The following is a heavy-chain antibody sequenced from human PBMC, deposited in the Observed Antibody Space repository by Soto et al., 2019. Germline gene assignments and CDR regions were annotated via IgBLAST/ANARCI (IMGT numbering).Heavy chain of an antibody. Sequence: QVQLVESGGDVVQPGTSLRLSCEASGFTFTTFAMHWVRQAPGKGLEWVAVISDDGRNYNYADSVRGRFTISRDNSKNTLFLQMNNLRTEDTAVYYCAKVHWNFLVYYFDYWGQGTLVTVSS. J-gene: IGHJ4*02. CDR3: AKVHWNFLVYYFDY. D-gene: IGHD1-7*01. CDR1: GFTFTTFA. CDR2: ISDDGRNY. V-gene: IGHV3-30*18.